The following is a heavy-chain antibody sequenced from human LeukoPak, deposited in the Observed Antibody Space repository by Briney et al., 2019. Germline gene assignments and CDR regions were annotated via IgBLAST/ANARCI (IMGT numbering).Heavy chain of an antibody. CDR2: IKQDGSEK. CDR3: ARDGGVPDAFDI. V-gene: IGHV3-7*01. D-gene: IGHD3-16*01. J-gene: IGHJ3*02. CDR1: GFTFSSYW. Sequence: GGSLRLSCAAPGFTFSSYWMSWVRQAPGKGLEWVANIKQDGSEKYYVDSVKGRFTISRDNAKNSLYLQMNSLRAEGTAVYYCARDGGVPDAFDIWGQGTMVTVSS.